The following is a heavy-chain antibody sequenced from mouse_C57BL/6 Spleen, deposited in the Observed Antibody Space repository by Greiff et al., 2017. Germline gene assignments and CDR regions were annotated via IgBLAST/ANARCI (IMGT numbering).Heavy chain of an antibody. Sequence: ESGPGILQSSQTLSLTCSFSGFSLSTSGMGVSWIRQPSGKGLEWLAHIYWDDDKRYNPSLKSRLTISKDTSRNQVFLKITSVDTADTATYYCARRDYYGSSYWYFDVWGTGTTVTVSS. V-gene: IGHV8-12*01. CDR1: GFSLSTSGMG. J-gene: IGHJ1*03. CDR3: ARRDYYGSSYWYFDV. CDR2: IYWDDDK. D-gene: IGHD1-1*01.